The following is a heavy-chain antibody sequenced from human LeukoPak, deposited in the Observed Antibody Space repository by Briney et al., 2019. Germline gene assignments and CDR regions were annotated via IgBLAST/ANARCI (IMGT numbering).Heavy chain of an antibody. V-gene: IGHV3-7*03. CDR1: GFTFSTYW. J-gene: IGHJ4*02. CDR3: ARIRRDGYNTYYFDY. Sequence: GGSLRLSCAASGFTFSTYWMSWVRQAPGKGLEWVANIEQDAREKYFVGSVKGRFTISRDNAKNSLYLQMNSLRAEDTAVYFCARIRRDGYNTYYFDYWGQGTLVTVSS. CDR2: IEQDAREK. D-gene: IGHD5-24*01.